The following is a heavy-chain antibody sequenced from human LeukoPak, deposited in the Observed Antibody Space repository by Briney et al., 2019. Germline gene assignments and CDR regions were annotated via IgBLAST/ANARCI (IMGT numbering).Heavy chain of an antibody. CDR1: GGSISSYY. J-gene: IGHJ6*03. V-gene: IGHV4-59*01. CDR3: ARVLPNLEWLPHDYMDV. Sequence: PSETLSLTCTVSGGSISSYYWSWMRQPPGKGLEWIGYIYYSGSTNYNPSPKSRVTISVDTSKNQFSLKLGSVTAADTAVYYCARVLPNLEWLPHDYMDVWGKGTTVTVSS. CDR2: IYYSGST. D-gene: IGHD3-3*01.